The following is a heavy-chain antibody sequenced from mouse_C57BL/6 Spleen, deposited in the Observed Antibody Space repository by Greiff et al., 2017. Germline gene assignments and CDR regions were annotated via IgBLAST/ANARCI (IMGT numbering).Heavy chain of an antibody. CDR3: ARAGATVVAHWYFDV. J-gene: IGHJ1*03. D-gene: IGHD1-1*01. Sequence: EVKLMESGGGLVQPGGSLKLSCAASGFTFSDYYMYWVRQTPEKRLEWVAYISNGGGSTYYPDTVKGRFTISRDNAKNTLYLQMSLRKSEDTAMYYCARAGATVVAHWYFDVWGTGTTVTVSS. CDR1: GFTFSDYY. V-gene: IGHV5-12*01. CDR2: ISNGGGST.